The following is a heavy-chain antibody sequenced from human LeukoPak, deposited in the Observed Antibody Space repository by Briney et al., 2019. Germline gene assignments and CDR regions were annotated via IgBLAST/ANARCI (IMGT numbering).Heavy chain of an antibody. J-gene: IGHJ4*02. CDR3: ASRGLAPGKADY. CDR2: FDPEDGET. Sequence: ASVKVSCKVSGYTLTELSMHWVRQAPGKGLEWVGGFDPEDGETIYAQKFQGRVTMTEDTSTDTAYMELSSLRSEDTAVYYCASRGLAPGKADYWGQGTLVTVSS. CDR1: GYTLTELS. D-gene: IGHD3-3*02. V-gene: IGHV1-24*01.